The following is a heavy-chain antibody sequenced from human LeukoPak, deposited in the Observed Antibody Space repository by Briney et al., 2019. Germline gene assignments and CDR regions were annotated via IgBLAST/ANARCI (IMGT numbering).Heavy chain of an antibody. J-gene: IGHJ6*03. Sequence: ASVKVSCKVSGYTLTELSMHWVRQAPGKGLEWMGGFDPEDGETIYAQKFQGRVTMTEDTSTDTAYMELSSLRSEDTAVYYCATVLADSSGSKDYYYYYMDVWGKGTTVTISS. D-gene: IGHD3-22*01. CDR1: GYTLTELS. CDR3: ATVLADSSGSKDYYYYYMDV. V-gene: IGHV1-24*01. CDR2: FDPEDGET.